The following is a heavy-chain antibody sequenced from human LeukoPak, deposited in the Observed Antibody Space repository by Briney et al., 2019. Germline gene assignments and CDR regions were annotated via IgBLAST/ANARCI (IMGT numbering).Heavy chain of an antibody. CDR3: ARGEDRSNWFDP. Sequence: SVKVSCKASGGTFSSYAISWVRQAPGQGLEWMGGIIPIFGTANYAQKFRGRVTITTDESTSTAYMELSSLRSEDTAVYYCARGEDRSNWFDPWGQGTLVTVSS. D-gene: IGHD1-26*01. CDR2: IIPIFGTA. V-gene: IGHV1-69*05. J-gene: IGHJ5*02. CDR1: GGTFSSYA.